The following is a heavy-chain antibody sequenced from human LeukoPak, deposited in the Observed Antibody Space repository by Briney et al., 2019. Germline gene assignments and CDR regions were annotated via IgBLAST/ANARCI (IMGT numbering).Heavy chain of an antibody. J-gene: IGHJ4*02. Sequence: ASVKVSFKASGYTFTSYGITWVRQAPGQGLEWMGWISAYNGNTNYAQKFQGRVTMTTDTSTSTAYMELRSLRSDDTAVNYCARDSHRDYCSGGSCYPDLDYWGQGTLVTVSS. V-gene: IGHV1-18*01. CDR1: GYTFTSYG. CDR3: ARDSHRDYCSGGSCYPDLDY. CDR2: ISAYNGNT. D-gene: IGHD2-15*01.